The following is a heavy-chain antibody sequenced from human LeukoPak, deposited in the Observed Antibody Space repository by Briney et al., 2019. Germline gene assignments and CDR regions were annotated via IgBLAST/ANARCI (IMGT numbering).Heavy chain of an antibody. CDR3: ARVGGTNHYYYGMDV. V-gene: IGHV4-59*01. CDR2: IYYSGST. D-gene: IGHD1-26*01. J-gene: IGHJ6*02. Sequence: PSETLSLTCTVSGGSISNYYWSWIRQSPGKGLEWIGYIYYSGSTNYNPSLKSRVTISVDTSKNQFSLKLSSVTAADTAVYYCARVGGTNHYYYGMDVWGQGATVTVSS. CDR1: GGSISNYY.